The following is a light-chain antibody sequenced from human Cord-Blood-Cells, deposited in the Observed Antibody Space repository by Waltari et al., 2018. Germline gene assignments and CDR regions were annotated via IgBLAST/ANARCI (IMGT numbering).Light chain of an antibody. Sequence: DIQMTQSPYSLSASVGDRVTITCRASQSISSYLNWYQQKPGKAPKLLIYAASSLQSGVPSKYSGSGAETDFTLTISSLQPEDFATYYCQQSYSTPFTFGPGTKVDI. CDR2: AAS. J-gene: IGKJ3*01. V-gene: IGKV1-39*01. CDR3: QQSYSTPFT. CDR1: QSISSY.